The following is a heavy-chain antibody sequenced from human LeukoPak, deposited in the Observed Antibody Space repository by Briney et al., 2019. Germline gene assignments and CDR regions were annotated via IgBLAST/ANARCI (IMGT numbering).Heavy chain of an antibody. CDR2: INHSGST. CDR1: GGSFSGYY. Sequence: SETLSLTCAVYGGSFSGYYWSWIRQPPGKGLEWIGEINHSGSTNYNPSLKSRVTISVDTSKNQFSLKLSSVTAADTAVYYCARGPDIVATGMDYWGQGTLVTVSS. V-gene: IGHV4-34*01. D-gene: IGHD5-12*01. J-gene: IGHJ4*02. CDR3: ARGPDIVATGMDY.